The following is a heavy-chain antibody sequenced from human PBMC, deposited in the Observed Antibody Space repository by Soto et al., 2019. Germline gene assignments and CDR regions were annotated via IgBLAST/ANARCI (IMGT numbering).Heavy chain of an antibody. CDR1: GYSFTTHW. Sequence: PGESLKISCQGSGYSFTTHWITWVRQTPGKGLEWMGRIDPSNSYINYSPSFQGQVTFSVDKSTSTAYLQWSSLKASDTAMYYCARQGSNGAYYYYGMDVWGQGTTVTVSS. CDR2: IDPSNSYI. CDR3: ARQGSNGAYYYYGMDV. V-gene: IGHV5-10-1*04. D-gene: IGHD2-8*01. J-gene: IGHJ6*02.